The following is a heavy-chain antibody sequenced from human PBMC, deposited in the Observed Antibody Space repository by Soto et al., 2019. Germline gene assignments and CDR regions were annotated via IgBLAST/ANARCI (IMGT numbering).Heavy chain of an antibody. CDR3: VKDRDFSSGWLQVDWFDP. V-gene: IGHV3-64D*06. J-gene: IGHJ5*02. CDR1: GFTFSSYA. CDR2: ISSNGGST. Sequence: PGGSLRLSFSTPGFTFSSYAMHWVRPAPGKGLENVSAISSNGGSTYYADSVKGRFTISRDNSKNTLYLQMSSLRAEDTAVYYCVKDRDFSSGWLQVDWFDPWGQGTLVTVSS. D-gene: IGHD6-19*01.